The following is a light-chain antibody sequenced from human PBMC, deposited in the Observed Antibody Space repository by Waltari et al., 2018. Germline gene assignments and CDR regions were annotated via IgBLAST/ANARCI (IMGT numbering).Light chain of an antibody. J-gene: IGLJ2*01. CDR2: DDT. CDR1: NIGRRT. V-gene: IGLV3-21*02. CDR3: HVWDSSSDPVV. Sequence: SYVLTQPPSVSVAPGQTARLPCGGNNIGRRTVHGYQQRPGQAPVLVLYDDTDRPSGIPERFSGSNSGDTATLTISRVEAGDEADYYCHVWDSSSDPVVFGGGTKLTVL.